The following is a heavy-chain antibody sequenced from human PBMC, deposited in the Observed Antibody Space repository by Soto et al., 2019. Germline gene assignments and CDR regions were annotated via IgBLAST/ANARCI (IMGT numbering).Heavy chain of an antibody. J-gene: IGHJ4*02. CDR2: ISSSSSYI. Sequence: EVQLVESGGGLVKPGGSLRLSCAASGFTFSSYSMNWVRQAPGKGLEWVSSISSSSSYIYYADSVKGRFTISRDNAKNSLDLQMNSLRAEDTAGYYCAKGKGMVRGVNQFDYWGQGTLVTVSS. D-gene: IGHD3-10*01. V-gene: IGHV3-21*01. CDR1: GFTFSSYS. CDR3: AKGKGMVRGVNQFDY.